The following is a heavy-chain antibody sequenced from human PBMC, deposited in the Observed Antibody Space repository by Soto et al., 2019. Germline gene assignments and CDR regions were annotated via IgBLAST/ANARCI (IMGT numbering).Heavy chain of an antibody. CDR3: ARELTMIVDN. D-gene: IGHD3-22*01. Sequence: QVQLVQSGAEVKKPGASVKVSCKASGYTFTSYDVNWVRQATGQGLEWMGWMNPNSGNTGYAQKFQGRVIMTRNTSISTAYMELSGLRSEDTAVYCCARELTMIVDNWGQGTLVAVSS. J-gene: IGHJ4*02. CDR1: GYTFTSYD. CDR2: MNPNSGNT. V-gene: IGHV1-8*01.